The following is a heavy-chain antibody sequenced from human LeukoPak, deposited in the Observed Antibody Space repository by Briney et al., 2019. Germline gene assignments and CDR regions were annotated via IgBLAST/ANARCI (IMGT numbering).Heavy chain of an antibody. CDR2: IYSSGST. J-gene: IGHJ4*02. Sequence: SETLSLTCTVSGGSISNYYWSWNRQPAGKGLEWIGRIYSSGSTNYNPSLKSRVTMSVDTSKNQFSVKLSSVTAADTAVYYCARSRGTTMVTRFDYWGQGTLVTVSS. D-gene: IGHD5-18*01. V-gene: IGHV4-4*07. CDR3: ARSRGTTMVTRFDY. CDR1: GGSISNYY.